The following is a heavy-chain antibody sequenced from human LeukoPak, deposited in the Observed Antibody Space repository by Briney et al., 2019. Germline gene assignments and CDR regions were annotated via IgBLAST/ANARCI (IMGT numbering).Heavy chain of an antibody. CDR2: ISTTDATT. CDR3: AKDISGYDSFDY. CDR1: GLTFDNYA. J-gene: IGHJ4*02. Sequence: GGSLRLSCAASGLTFDNYAMNWVRQAPGKGLEWVSGISTTDATTSYADSVKGRFTISRDNSKNTLYLQMNSLRAEDTAKYYCAKDISGYDSFDYWGQGTQVTVSS. V-gene: IGHV3-23*01. D-gene: IGHD5-12*01.